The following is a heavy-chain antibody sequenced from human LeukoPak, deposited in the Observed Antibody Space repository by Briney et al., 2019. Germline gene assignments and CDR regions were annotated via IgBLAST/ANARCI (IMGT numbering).Heavy chain of an antibody. D-gene: IGHD1-7*01. V-gene: IGHV4-38-2*02. CDR2: IYHSGST. CDR1: GYSISSGYY. J-gene: IGHJ4*02. CDR3: ARELVLELFDY. Sequence: PSETLSLTCAVSGYSISSGYYWGWFRQPPGKGLEWIGSIYHSGSTYYNPSLKSRVTISVDTSKNQFSLKLSSVTAADTAVYYCARELVLELFDYWGQGTLVTVSS.